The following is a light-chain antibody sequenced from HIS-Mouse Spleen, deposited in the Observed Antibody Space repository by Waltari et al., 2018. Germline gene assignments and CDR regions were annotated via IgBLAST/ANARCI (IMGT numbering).Light chain of an antibody. J-gene: IGLJ2*01. Sequence: SYVLTQPPSVSVAPGKTARITCGGNNIGSKSVHWYQQKPGQAPVLVVYDDSDRPSGLPERFSGANSGNTAHLTISRVEAGDEADYYCQVWDSSSDHVVFGGGTKLTVL. CDR2: DDS. CDR1: NIGSKS. CDR3: QVWDSSSDHVV. V-gene: IGLV3-21*03.